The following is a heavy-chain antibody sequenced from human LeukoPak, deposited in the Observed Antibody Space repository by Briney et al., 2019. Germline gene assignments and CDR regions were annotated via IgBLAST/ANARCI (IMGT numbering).Heavy chain of an antibody. J-gene: IGHJ4*02. V-gene: IGHV1-69*13. D-gene: IGHD5-24*01. Sequence: GASVKVSCTASGGTFSSYAISWVRQAPGQGLEWMEGIIPIFGTANYAQKFQGRVTITADESTSTAYMELSSLRSEDTAVYYCARDGEMATDYWGQGTLVTVSS. CDR1: GGTFSSYA. CDR2: IIPIFGTA. CDR3: ARDGEMATDY.